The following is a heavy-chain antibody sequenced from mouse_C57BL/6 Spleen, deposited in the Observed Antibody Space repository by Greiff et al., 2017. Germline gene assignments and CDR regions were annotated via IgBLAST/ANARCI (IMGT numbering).Heavy chain of an antibody. J-gene: IGHJ1*03. Sequence: EVKLQESGPELVKPGASVKISCKASGYSFTGYYMHWVKQSHGNILDWIGYIYPYNGVSSYNQKFKGKATLAVDKSSSTAYMELRSLTSEDSAVYYCAREGITTVVEGNWYFDVGGTGTTVTVSS. CDR3: AREGITTVVEGNWYFDV. D-gene: IGHD1-1*01. CDR1: GYSFTGYY. CDR2: IYPYNGVS. V-gene: IGHV1-31*01.